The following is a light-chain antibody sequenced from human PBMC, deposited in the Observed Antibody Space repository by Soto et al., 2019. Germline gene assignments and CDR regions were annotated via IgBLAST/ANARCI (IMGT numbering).Light chain of an antibody. Sequence: DIQMTQSPSTLSASVGDRVTITCRASQSINTWLVWYQQKPGKAPRLLIYDASSLQSGVPSRFSGSGSGTEFTLTISSLEPDDFATYYCQQYDGHFGQGTKLEIK. V-gene: IGKV1-5*01. CDR3: QQYDGH. J-gene: IGKJ2*01. CDR1: QSINTW. CDR2: DAS.